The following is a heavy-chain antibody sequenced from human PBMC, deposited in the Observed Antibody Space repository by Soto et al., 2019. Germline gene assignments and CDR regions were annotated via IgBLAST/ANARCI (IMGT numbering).Heavy chain of an antibody. Sequence: XGSLRLSCAASGFTFSSYAMHWVRQAPGKGLEWVAVISYDGSNKYYADSVKGRFTISRDNSKNTLYLQMNSLRAEDTAVYYCARDYYGNYGMDVWGQGTTVTVSS. V-gene: IGHV3-30-3*01. J-gene: IGHJ6*02. D-gene: IGHD3-10*01. CDR3: ARDYYGNYGMDV. CDR1: GFTFSSYA. CDR2: ISYDGSNK.